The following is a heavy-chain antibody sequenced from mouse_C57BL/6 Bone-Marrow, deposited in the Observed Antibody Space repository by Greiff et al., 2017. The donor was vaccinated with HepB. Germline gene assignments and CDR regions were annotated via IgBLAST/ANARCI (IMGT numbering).Heavy chain of an antibody. CDR1: GYTFTSYW. CDR3: AIPYQLHRGYYAMDY. J-gene: IGHJ4*01. CDR2: IHPSDSDT. V-gene: IGHV1-74*01. Sequence: QVQLKQPGAELVKPGASVKVSCKASGYTFTSYWMHWVKQRPGQGLEWIGRIHPSDSDTNYNQKFKGKATLTVDKSSSTAYMQLSSLTSEDSAVYYCAIPYQLHRGYYAMDYWVQGPSVTVSS. D-gene: IGHD2-1*01.